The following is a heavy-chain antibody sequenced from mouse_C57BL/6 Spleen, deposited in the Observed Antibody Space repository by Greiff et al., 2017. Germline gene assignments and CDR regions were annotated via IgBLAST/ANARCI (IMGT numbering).Heavy chain of an antibody. V-gene: IGHV5-16*01. CDR3: AREWLLGYYFDY. Sequence: EVQRVESEGGLVQPGSSMKLSCTASGFTFSDYYMAWVRQVPEKGLEWVANINYDGSSTYYLDSLKSRFIISRDNAKNILYLQMSSLKSEDTATYYCAREWLLGYYFDYWGQGTTLTVSS. J-gene: IGHJ2*01. D-gene: IGHD2-3*01. CDR2: INYDGSST. CDR1: GFTFSDYY.